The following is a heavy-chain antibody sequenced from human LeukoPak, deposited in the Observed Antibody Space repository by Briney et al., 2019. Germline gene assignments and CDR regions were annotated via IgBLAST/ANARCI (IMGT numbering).Heavy chain of an antibody. CDR1: GGTFSSYA. CDR3: ASCSSTSCYGSSDYGMDV. Sequence: ASVKVSCKASGGTFSSYAISWVRQAPGQGLEWMGGIIPIFGTANYAQKFQGRVTITADVSTSTAYMELSSLRSEDTAVYYCASCSSTSCYGSSDYGMDVWGQGTTVTVSS. D-gene: IGHD2-2*01. J-gene: IGHJ6*02. CDR2: IIPIFGTA. V-gene: IGHV1-69*13.